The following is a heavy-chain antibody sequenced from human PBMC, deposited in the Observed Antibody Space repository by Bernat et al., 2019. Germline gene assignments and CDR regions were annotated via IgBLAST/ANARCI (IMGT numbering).Heavy chain of an antibody. D-gene: IGHD2-2*01. V-gene: IGHV3-30*01. Sequence: QVQLVESGGGVVQPGRSLRLSCAASGFTFSSYAMHWVRQAPGKGLEWVAVISYDGSNKYYADSVKGRFTISRDNSKNTLYLQMNSLRAEDTAVYYCAKGAEYQLGWWFDPWGQGTLVTVSS. CDR1: GFTFSSYA. CDR2: ISYDGSNK. CDR3: AKGAEYQLGWWFDP. J-gene: IGHJ5*02.